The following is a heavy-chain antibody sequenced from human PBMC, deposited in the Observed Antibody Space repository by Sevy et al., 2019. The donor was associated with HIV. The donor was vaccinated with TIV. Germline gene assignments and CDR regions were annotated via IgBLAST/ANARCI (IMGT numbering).Heavy chain of an antibody. Sequence: GGSLRLSCAASGFTFSLYAMHWVRQAPGKGLEWVTIISYDGSNKFYADSVEGRFTISRDNSRSTLFLEMNSLRPEDTAIYYCAREGDGDRYGMDVWGQGTTVTVSS. CDR1: GFTFSLYA. CDR3: AREGDGDRYGMDV. CDR2: ISYDGSNK. V-gene: IGHV3-30-3*01. D-gene: IGHD4-17*01. J-gene: IGHJ6*02.